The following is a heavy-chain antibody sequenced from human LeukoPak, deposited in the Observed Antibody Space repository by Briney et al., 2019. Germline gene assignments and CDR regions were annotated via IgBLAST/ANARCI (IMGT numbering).Heavy chain of an antibody. CDR3: AKDLVPYSSFYDAFDI. CDR2: ISGSGGST. D-gene: IGHD6-6*01. Sequence: GGSLRLSCAASGFTFSSYAMSWVRQAPGKGLEWVSAISGSGGSTYYADSVKGRFTISRDNSKNTLYLQMNSLRAEDTAVYYCAKDLVPYSSFYDAFDIWGQGTMVTVSS. J-gene: IGHJ3*02. V-gene: IGHV3-23*01. CDR1: GFTFSSYA.